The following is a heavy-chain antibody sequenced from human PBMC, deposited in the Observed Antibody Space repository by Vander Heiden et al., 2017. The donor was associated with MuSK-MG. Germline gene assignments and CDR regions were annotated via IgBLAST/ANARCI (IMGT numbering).Heavy chain of an antibody. V-gene: IGHV3-7*01. CDR1: GFPFSSYW. CDR2: IKQDGSEK. J-gene: IGHJ3*02. D-gene: IGHD4-17*01. CDR3: AREKILGDDGDYTGYDAFDI. Sequence: EVQLVESGGGLVQPGGSLRLSCAASGFPFSSYWMRWVRQAPGKGLEWVANIKQDGSEKYYVDSVKGRFTIARDNAKNSLYLQMNSMRAEETAVYYCAREKILGDDGDYTGYDAFDIWGQGTMVTVSS.